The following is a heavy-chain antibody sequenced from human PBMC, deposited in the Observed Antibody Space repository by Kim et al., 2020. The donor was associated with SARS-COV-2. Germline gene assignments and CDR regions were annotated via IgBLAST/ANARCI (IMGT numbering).Heavy chain of an antibody. CDR3: ARGEYGDYVNDY. D-gene: IGHD4-17*01. CDR1: GFTFSSYG. J-gene: IGHJ4*02. CDR2: IWYDGSNK. Sequence: GGSLRLSCAASGFTFSSYGMHWVRQAPGKGLEWVAVIWYDGSNKYYADSVKGRFTISRDNSKNTLYLQMNSLRAEDTAVYYCARGEYGDYVNDYWGQGTLVTVSS. V-gene: IGHV3-33*01.